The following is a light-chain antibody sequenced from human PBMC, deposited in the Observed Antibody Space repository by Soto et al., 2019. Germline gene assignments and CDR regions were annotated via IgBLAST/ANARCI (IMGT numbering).Light chain of an antibody. J-gene: IGKJ5*01. CDR3: LQDYTYPLT. CDR2: VAS. CDR1: QDIRHD. Sequence: IQMTQSPSSVSASVGDRVTITCRASQDIRHDLAWYQQRPGKAPKLLIYVASTLQSGVPSRFSGGGSGTDFTLTISSLQPEDFATYYCLQDYTYPLTFGGGTRLEIK. V-gene: IGKV1-6*01.